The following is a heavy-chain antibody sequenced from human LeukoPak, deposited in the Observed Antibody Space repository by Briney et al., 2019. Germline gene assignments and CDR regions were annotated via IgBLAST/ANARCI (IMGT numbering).Heavy chain of an antibody. Sequence: GGSLRLSCAASRFTFSSYSMNWVRQAPGKGLEWVSSISSSSSYIYYADSVKGRFTISRDNAKNSLYLQMGSLRAEDTAVYYCARDGGYSSGWYDYWGQGTLVTVSS. J-gene: IGHJ4*02. CDR1: RFTFSSYS. CDR3: ARDGGYSSGWYDY. V-gene: IGHV3-21*01. CDR2: ISSSSSYI. D-gene: IGHD6-19*01.